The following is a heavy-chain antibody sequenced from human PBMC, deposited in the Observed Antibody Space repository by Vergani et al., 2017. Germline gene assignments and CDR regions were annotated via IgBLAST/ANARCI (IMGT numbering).Heavy chain of an antibody. D-gene: IGHD3-22*01. CDR2: ISSDGGST. CDR1: GFTFSSYC. CDR3: AGPQGTSAYYYGGFDY. Sequence: VQLVESGGGVVQPGGSLRLSCAASGFTFSSYCMHWVRQAPGKGLVWVSTISSDGGSTYYADSVKGRFTISRDNSKNTLSLQMNSLTAEDTAIYYCAGPQGTSAYYYGGFDYWGQGILVTVSS. J-gene: IGHJ4*02. V-gene: IGHV3-23*04.